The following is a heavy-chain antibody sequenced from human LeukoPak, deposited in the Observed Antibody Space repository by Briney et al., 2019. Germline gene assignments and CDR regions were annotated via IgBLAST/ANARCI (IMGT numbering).Heavy chain of an antibody. D-gene: IGHD3-10*01. Sequence: SETLSLTCTVSGGSLSSYYWSWIRQPPGKGLEWIGYIYYSGSTNYNPSLKSRVTISVDTSKNQFSLKLSSVTAADTAVYYCARVLLWFGEPRFDPWGQGTLVTVSS. CDR3: ARVLLWFGEPRFDP. V-gene: IGHV4-59*01. CDR1: GGSLSSYY. CDR2: IYYSGST. J-gene: IGHJ5*02.